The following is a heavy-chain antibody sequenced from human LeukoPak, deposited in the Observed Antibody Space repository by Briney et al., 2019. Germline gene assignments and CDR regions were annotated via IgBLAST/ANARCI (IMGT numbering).Heavy chain of an antibody. D-gene: IGHD1-14*01. CDR1: GGSINSSY. CDR3: ARGRYSSYYGMDV. Sequence: SETLSLTCTVSGGSINSSYWSWIRQPPGKGLEWIGYIYYSGSTDYNPSLKSRVTISVDTSKNQFSLKLSSVTAADTAVYYCARGRYSSYYGMDVWGQGTTVTVSS. J-gene: IGHJ6*02. V-gene: IGHV4-59*01. CDR2: IYYSGST.